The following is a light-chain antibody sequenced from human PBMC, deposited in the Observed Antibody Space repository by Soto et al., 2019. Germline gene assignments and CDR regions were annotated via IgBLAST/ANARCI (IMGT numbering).Light chain of an antibody. CDR2: VAS. CDR3: QQSYSTPPT. J-gene: IGKJ1*01. CDR1: QSISSY. V-gene: IGKV1-39*01. Sequence: DIQMTQSPSSLSASVGDRVTITCRASQSISSYLNWYQQKPGKALKLLIYVASSLQSGVPSRFSGSGSGTDFTLTISSLQPEDFATYYCQQSYSTPPTFGQGTKVDIK.